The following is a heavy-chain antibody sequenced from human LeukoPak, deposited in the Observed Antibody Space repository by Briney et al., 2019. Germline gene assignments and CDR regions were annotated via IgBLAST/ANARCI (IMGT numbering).Heavy chain of an antibody. CDR3: ERSHGAY. D-gene: IGHD3-10*01. V-gene: IGHV4-61*01. J-gene: IGHJ4*02. CDR1: GGSFSSDNYY. Sequence: ETLSLTCTVSGGSFSSDNYYWSWIRQPPGKGLEWIGYIHHSGSTNYNPSLKSRVTISVDTSKNQFSLKVNSVTAADTAVYYCERSHGAYWGQGTLVTVSS. CDR2: IHHSGST.